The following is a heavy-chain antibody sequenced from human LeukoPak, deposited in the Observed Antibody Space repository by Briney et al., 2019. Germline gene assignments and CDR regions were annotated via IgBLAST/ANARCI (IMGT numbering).Heavy chain of an antibody. D-gene: IGHD2/OR15-2a*01. V-gene: IGHV4-34*01. Sequence: SETLSLTCAVYGGSFSGYYWSWIRQPPGKGLDWIGEINHSGSTNYNPSLKSRVTISVDTSKNQFSLKLSSVTAADTAVYYCARARSSRSWFDPWGQGTLVTVSS. CDR3: ARARSSRSWFDP. CDR2: INHSGST. J-gene: IGHJ5*02. CDR1: GGSFSGYY.